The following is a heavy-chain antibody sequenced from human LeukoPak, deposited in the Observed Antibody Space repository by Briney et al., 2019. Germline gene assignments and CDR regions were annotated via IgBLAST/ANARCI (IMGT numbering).Heavy chain of an antibody. CDR1: GFTFSGYA. V-gene: IGHV3-23*01. CDR2: ISSSGGNT. D-gene: IGHD6-6*01. Sequence: GGSLRLSCVASGFTFSGYAISWVRQAPGKGLEWVSGISSSGGNTYYAGSVKGRFTISRDNSKNTLYLQMDSLRADDTATYYCAKSRESYGSSSRLDYWGQGTLVTVSS. J-gene: IGHJ4*02. CDR3: AKSRESYGSSSRLDY.